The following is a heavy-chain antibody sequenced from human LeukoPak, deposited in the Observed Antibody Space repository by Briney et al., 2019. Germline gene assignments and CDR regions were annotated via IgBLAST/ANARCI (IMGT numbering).Heavy chain of an antibody. CDR2: INPNSGGT. CDR1: GYTFTGYY. D-gene: IGHD6-13*01. V-gene: IGHV1-2*02. J-gene: IGHJ4*02. Sequence: ASVKVSCKASGYTFTGYYVHWVRQAPGQGLEWMGWINPNSGGTNYAQKFQGRVTMTRDTSISTAYMELSRLRSDDTAVYYCARDSSGIAAVGYWGQGTLVTVSS. CDR3: ARDSSGIAAVGY.